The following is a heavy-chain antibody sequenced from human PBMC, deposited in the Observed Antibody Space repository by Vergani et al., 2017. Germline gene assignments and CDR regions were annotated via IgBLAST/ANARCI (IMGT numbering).Heavy chain of an antibody. Sequence: EVQLVESGGGLVKPGGSLRLSCAASGFTFSNAWMSWVRPAPGKGLEWVGRIKSKTDGGTTDYAAPVKGRFTISRDDSKNTLYLQMNSLKTEDTAVYDCTTRGCGGSGYGGYWGQGTLVTVSS. V-gene: IGHV3-15*01. J-gene: IGHJ4*02. CDR1: GFTFSNAW. D-gene: IGHD2-15*01. CDR3: TTRGCGGSGYGGY. CDR2: IKSKTDGGTT.